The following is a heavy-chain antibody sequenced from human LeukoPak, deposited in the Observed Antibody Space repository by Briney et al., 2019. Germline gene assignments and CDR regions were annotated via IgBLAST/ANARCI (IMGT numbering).Heavy chain of an antibody. CDR3: ARDREGVVVPAANYIDY. V-gene: IGHV3-21*01. CDR1: GFTFSSYS. D-gene: IGHD2-2*01. J-gene: IGHJ4*02. CDR2: ISSSSSYI. Sequence: GGSLRLSCAASGFTFSSYSMNWVRQAPGKGLEWVSSISSSSSYIYYADSVKGRFTISRDNAKNSLYLQMNSLRAEDTAVYYCARDREGVVVPAANYIDYWGQGTLVSVSS.